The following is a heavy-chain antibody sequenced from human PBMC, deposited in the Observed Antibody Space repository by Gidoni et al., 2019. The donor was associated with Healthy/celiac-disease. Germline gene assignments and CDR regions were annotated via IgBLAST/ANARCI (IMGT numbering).Heavy chain of an antibody. Sequence: VQLVQSGAEVQKPASSVTFSCNASGGTFSSYAISGVRQDPGQGLEWMGGIIPIFGTANYGQKFQCRATITADESTSTAYMELSSLRSEDTAVDYCARVEARGSYYYDGMDVWGKGTTVTVSS. CDR3: ARVEARGSYYYDGMDV. D-gene: IGHD6-6*01. CDR2: IIPIFGTA. V-gene: IGHV1-69*01. J-gene: IGHJ6*04. CDR1: GGTFSSYA.